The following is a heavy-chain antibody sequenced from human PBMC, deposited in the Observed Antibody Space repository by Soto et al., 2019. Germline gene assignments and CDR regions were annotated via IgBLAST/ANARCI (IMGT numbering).Heavy chain of an antibody. CDR2: IYYSGST. Sequence: QVQLQESGPGLVKPSQTLSLTCTVSGGSISSGGYYWSWIRQHPGNGLEWIGYIYYSGSTYYNPSLKSRVTISVDTSKNQFSLKLSSVTAADTAVYYCARDRKGEYGDYGYFDLWGRGTLVTVSS. D-gene: IGHD4-17*01. CDR3: ARDRKGEYGDYGYFDL. CDR1: GGSISSGGYY. J-gene: IGHJ2*01. V-gene: IGHV4-31*03.